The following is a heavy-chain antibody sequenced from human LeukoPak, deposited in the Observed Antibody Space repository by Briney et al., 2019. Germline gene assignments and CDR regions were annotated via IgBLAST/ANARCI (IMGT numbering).Heavy chain of an antibody. CDR2: FNWNGGTT. CDR3: AKSGYNRFDY. V-gene: IGHV3-20*04. J-gene: IGHJ4*02. D-gene: IGHD5-24*01. CDR1: VFTFDDYP. Sequence: GGSLRLSCEVSVFTFDDYPMSGVPQAPGKAVEGVSGFNWNGGTTGYADSVKGRFPISRDNAKNSLYLQMNSLRAEDTAVYYCAKSGYNRFDYWGQGTLVTVSS.